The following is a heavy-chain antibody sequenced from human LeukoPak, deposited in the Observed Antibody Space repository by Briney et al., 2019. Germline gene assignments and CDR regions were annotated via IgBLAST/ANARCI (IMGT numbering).Heavy chain of an antibody. V-gene: IGHV1-18*01. CDR3: ASQPLGYCSGGSCAPFDY. CDR2: ISAYNGHT. CDR1: GYTFTSYG. Sequence: ASVKVSCKASGYTFTSYGISWVRQAPGQGLEWMGWISAYNGHTNYVQNLQGRVTLTTDTSTSTAYMELRSLRSDDTAVYYCASQPLGYCSGGSCAPFDYWGQGTLVTVSS. J-gene: IGHJ4*02. D-gene: IGHD2-15*01.